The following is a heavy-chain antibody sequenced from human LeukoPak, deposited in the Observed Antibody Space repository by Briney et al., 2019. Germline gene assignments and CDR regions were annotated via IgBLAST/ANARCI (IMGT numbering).Heavy chain of an antibody. J-gene: IGHJ4*02. V-gene: IGHV4-34*01. CDR1: GGSFSGYY. CDR2: INHSGST. CDR3: ASGIRYFDWLLARTFDY. Sequence: SETLSLTCAVYGGSFSGYYWSWIRQPPGKWLEWIGEINHSGSTNYNPSLKSRVTISVDTSKNQFSLKLSSVTAADTSVYYCASGIRYFDWLLARTFDYWGQGTLVTVSS. D-gene: IGHD3-9*01.